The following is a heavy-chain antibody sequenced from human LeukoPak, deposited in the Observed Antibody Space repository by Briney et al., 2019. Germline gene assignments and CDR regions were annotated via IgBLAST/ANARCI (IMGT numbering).Heavy chain of an antibody. V-gene: IGHV4-39*07. Sequence: SQTLSLTCTVSGGSISSGSYYWSWIRQPPGKGLEWIGEINHSGSTNYNPSLKSRVTISVDTSKNQFSLKLSSVTAADTAVYYCTTPSPASDAFDIWGQGTMVTVSS. J-gene: IGHJ3*02. CDR2: INHSGST. CDR3: TTPSPASDAFDI. D-gene: IGHD1-1*01. CDR1: GGSISSGSYY.